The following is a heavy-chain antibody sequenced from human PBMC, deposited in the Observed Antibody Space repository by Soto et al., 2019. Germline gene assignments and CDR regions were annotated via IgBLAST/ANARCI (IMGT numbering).Heavy chain of an antibody. CDR2: ISSSSSYI. CDR1: GFIFSSYS. CDR3: ARDLATGTTLYY. V-gene: IGHV3-21*01. D-gene: IGHD1-1*01. J-gene: IGHJ4*02. Sequence: VESGGGLVKPGGSLRLSCAASGFIFSSYSMNWVRQAPGKGLEWVSSISSSSSYIYYADSVKGRFTISRDNAKNSLYLQMNSLRAEDTAVYYCARDLATGTTLYYWGQGTLVTVSS.